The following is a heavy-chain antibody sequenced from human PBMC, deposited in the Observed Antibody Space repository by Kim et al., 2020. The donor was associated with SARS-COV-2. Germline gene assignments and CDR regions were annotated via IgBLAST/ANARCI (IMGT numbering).Heavy chain of an antibody. CDR3: ASSGFGEQDV. D-gene: IGHD3-10*01. CDR2: ISGGGDAT. J-gene: IGHJ6*02. CDR1: GFSFSSSV. V-gene: IGHV3-23*01. Sequence: GGSLRLSCAASGFSFSSSVMSWVRQAPGKGLEWVSGISGGGDATYYVDSVKGRFTISRDNSKDTVYLQMDSLRVEDTATYYCASSGFGEQDVWGPGTTVTVSS.